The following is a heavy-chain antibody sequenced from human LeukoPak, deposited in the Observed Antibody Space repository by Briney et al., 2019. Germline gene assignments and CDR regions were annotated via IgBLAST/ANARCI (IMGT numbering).Heavy chain of an antibody. V-gene: IGHV4-39*07. Sequence: SETLSLTCTVSGGSISSSSYYWGWIRQPPGKGLEWIGSIYHSGSTYYNPSLKSRVTISVDTSKNQFSLKLSSVTAADTAVYYCARPYCSSTSCYHYGMDVWGQGTTVTVSS. D-gene: IGHD2-2*01. J-gene: IGHJ6*02. CDR3: ARPYCSSTSCYHYGMDV. CDR1: GGSISSSSYY. CDR2: IYHSGST.